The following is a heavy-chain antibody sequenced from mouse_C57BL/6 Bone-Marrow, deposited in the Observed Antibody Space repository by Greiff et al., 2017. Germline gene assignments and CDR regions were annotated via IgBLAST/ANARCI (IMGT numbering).Heavy chain of an antibody. V-gene: IGHV1-26*01. J-gene: IGHJ4*01. Sequence: VQLKQSGPELVKPGASVKISCKASGYTFTDYYMNWVKQSHGKSLEWIGDINPNNGGTSYNQKFKGKATLTVDKSSSTAYMELRSLTSEESAVYYCARRGYGSSYAMDYWGQGTSVTVSS. D-gene: IGHD1-1*01. CDR2: INPNNGGT. CDR1: GYTFTDYY. CDR3: ARRGYGSSYAMDY.